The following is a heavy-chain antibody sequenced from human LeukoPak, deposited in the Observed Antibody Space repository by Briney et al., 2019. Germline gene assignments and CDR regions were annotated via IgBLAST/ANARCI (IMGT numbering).Heavy chain of an antibody. V-gene: IGHV1-8*03. CDR3: ARRLGLRWDLQAFDI. CDR2: MNPNSYNT. CDR1: GYSFTNYD. J-gene: IGHJ3*02. Sequence: ASVKVSCKASGYSFTNYDINWVRQATGQGLEWMGWMNPNSYNTGYAQKFQGRVTITRNTSISTVYMELSSLRSEDTAVYYCARRLGLRWDLQAFDIWGQGTMVTVSS. D-gene: IGHD4-23*01.